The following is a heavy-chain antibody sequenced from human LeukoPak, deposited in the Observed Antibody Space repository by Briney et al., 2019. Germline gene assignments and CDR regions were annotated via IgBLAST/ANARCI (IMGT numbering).Heavy chain of an antibody. CDR3: ARDNCTNGVCYGSLDY. V-gene: IGHV4-59*01. CDR2: IYYSGST. CDR1: GGSFSGYY. D-gene: IGHD2-8*01. Sequence: PSKTLSLTCAVYGGSFSGYYWSWIRQPPGKGLEWIGYIYYSGSTNYNPSLKSRVTISVDTSKNQFSLKLSSVTAADTAVYYCARDNCTNGVCYGSLDYWGQGTLVTVSS. J-gene: IGHJ4*02.